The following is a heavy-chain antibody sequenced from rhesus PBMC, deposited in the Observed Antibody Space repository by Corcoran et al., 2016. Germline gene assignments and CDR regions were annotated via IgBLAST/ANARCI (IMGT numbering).Heavy chain of an antibody. CDR3: ARESWAFDF. V-gene: IGHV4-127*01. J-gene: IGHJ3*01. CDR2: IGGSSGST. Sequence: QVQLQESGPGLVKPSETLSLTCAVSGYSISSGYGWSWIRQPPGKGLEWIGYIGGSSGSTNYNPSLKSRVTISKDTSKNQFSLKLSAVTAADTAVYYCARESWAFDFWGQGLRVTVSS. CDR1: GYSISSGYG.